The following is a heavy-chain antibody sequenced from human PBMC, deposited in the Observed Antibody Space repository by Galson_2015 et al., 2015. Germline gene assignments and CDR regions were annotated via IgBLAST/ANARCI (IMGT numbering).Heavy chain of an antibody. Sequence: SLRLSCAASGFTVSSNYMSWVRQAPGKGLEWVSVIYSGGSTYYADSVKGRFTISRDNSKNTLYLQMNSLRAEDTAVYYCAKAMYYYDSSGFYTWTDYWGQGTLVTVSS. D-gene: IGHD3-22*01. CDR3: AKAMYYYDSSGFYTWTDY. V-gene: IGHV3-53*01. CDR2: IYSGGST. CDR1: GFTVSSNY. J-gene: IGHJ4*02.